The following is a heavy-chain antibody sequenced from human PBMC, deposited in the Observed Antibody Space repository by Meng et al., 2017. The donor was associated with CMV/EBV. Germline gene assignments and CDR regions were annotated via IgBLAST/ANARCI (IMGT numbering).Heavy chain of an antibody. CDR2: ISSSSSYI. J-gene: IGHJ4*02. Sequence: GESLKISCAASGFTFSSYSMNWVRQAPGKGLEWVSSISSSSSYIYYADSVKGRFTISRDNSKNTLYLQMNSLRAEDTAVYYCARALLIPKGDDDYWGQGTLVTVSS. D-gene: IGHD2-21*02. V-gene: IGHV3-21*01. CDR3: ARALLIPKGDDDY. CDR1: GFTFSSYS.